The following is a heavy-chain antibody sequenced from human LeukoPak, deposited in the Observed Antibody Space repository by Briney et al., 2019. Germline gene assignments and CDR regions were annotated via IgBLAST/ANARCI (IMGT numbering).Heavy chain of an antibody. D-gene: IGHD1-26*01. CDR2: IYSDGST. CDR3: AKGSIVGATSYYYMDV. J-gene: IGHJ6*03. Sequence: GGSLRLSCAASGFTFSSYGMHWVRQAPGKGLEWVSVIYSDGSTYYADSVKGRFTISRDNSKNTLYLQMNSLRAEDTAVYYCAKGSIVGATSYYYMDVWGKGTTVTISS. V-gene: IGHV3-NL1*01. CDR1: GFTFSSYG.